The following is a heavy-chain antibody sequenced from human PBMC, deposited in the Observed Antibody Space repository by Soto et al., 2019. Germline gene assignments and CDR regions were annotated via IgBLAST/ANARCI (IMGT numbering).Heavy chain of an antibody. Sequence: PSETLSLTCTVSGGSISSGGYYWSWIRQHPGKGLEWIGYIYYSGSTYYNPSLKSRVTISVDTSKNQFSLKLSSVTAADTAVYYCARETDGSGSYYRGRYYYYYYMDVWGKGTTVTVSS. CDR1: GGSISSGGYY. V-gene: IGHV4-31*03. CDR3: ARETDGSGSYYRGRYYYYYYMDV. J-gene: IGHJ6*03. D-gene: IGHD3-10*01. CDR2: IYYSGST.